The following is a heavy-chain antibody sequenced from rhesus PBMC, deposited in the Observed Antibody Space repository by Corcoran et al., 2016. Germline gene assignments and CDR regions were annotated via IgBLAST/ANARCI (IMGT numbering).Heavy chain of an antibody. CDR2: IYGSSTST. V-gene: IGHV4S10*01. CDR3: ARDLGWGDYYDDY. J-gene: IGHJ4*01. D-gene: IGHD3-34*01. CDR1: GGSISDSYR. Sequence: QVQLQESGPGVVKPSETLSLTCAVSGGSISDSYRWSWIRQPPGKGLEWIGYIYGSSTSTNYNPSLTGRVTISKDTSKTQFSLKLSSVTAADTAVYYCARDLGWGDYYDDYWGQGVLVTVSS.